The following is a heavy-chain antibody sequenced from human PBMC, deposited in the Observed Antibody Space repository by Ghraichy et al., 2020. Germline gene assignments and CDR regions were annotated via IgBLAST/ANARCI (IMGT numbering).Heavy chain of an antibody. D-gene: IGHD3-16*01. V-gene: IGHV1-2*06. CDR3: AREVSRGYNWNDD. Sequence: ASVKVSCKASGYTFTGYYMHWVRQAPGQGLEWMGRINPNSGGTNYAQKFQGRVTMTRDTSISTAYMELSRLRSDDTAVYYCAREVSRGYNWNDDWGQGTLVTVSS. CDR1: GYTFTGYY. CDR2: INPNSGGT. J-gene: IGHJ5*02.